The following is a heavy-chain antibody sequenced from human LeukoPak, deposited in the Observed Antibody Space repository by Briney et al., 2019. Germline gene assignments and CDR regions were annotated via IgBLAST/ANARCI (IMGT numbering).Heavy chain of an antibody. Sequence: ASVKVSCKASGGIFSSYAISWVRQAPGQGLEWMGGIIPIFGTANYAQKFQGRVTITADESTSTAYMELCSLRSEDTAVYYCARAVYGYYDSSGTDYWGQGTLVTVSS. CDR2: IIPIFGTA. CDR3: ARAVYGYYDSSGTDY. CDR1: GGIFSSYA. J-gene: IGHJ4*02. V-gene: IGHV1-69*13. D-gene: IGHD3-22*01.